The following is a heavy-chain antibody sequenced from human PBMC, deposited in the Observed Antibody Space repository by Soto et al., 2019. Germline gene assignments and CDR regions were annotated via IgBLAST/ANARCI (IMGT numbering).Heavy chain of an antibody. CDR3: ARGIFGSGTANDY. Sequence: VQLVESGGGLVQPGGSLRLSCAASGFTFSGSWMHWVRQAPGKGLVWVSRINGDGSGTSYADFVKGRFTISRDDVKTTLFLQMTGLRAEDTAVYYCARGIFGSGTANDYWGQGTLVTVSS. D-gene: IGHD3-10*01. J-gene: IGHJ4*02. CDR2: INGDGSGT. CDR1: GFTFSGSW. V-gene: IGHV3-74*01.